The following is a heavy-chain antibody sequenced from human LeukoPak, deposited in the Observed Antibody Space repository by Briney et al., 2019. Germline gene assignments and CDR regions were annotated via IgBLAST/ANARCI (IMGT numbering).Heavy chain of an antibody. D-gene: IGHD2-15*01. J-gene: IGHJ4*02. CDR2: IYHSGST. CDR1: GYSISSGYY. V-gene: IGHV4-38-2*02. Sequence: SETLSLTCTVSGYSISSGYYWGWIRQPPGKGLEWIGSIYHSGSTYYNPSLKSRVTISVDTSKNQFSLKLSSVTAADTAVYYCARAQAVVAANFDYWGQGTLVTVSS. CDR3: ARAQAVVAANFDY.